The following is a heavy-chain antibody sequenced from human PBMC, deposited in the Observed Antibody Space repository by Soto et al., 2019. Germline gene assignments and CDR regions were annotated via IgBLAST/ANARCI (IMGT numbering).Heavy chain of an antibody. J-gene: IGHJ6*02. D-gene: IGHD5-12*01. CDR3: ARGELATIIRRGMDV. V-gene: IGHV3-11*06. CDR2: ISSSSSYT. Sequence: GGSLRLSCSASGFTFSDYYMSWIRQAPGKGLEWVSYISSSSSYTNYADSVKGRFTISRDNAKNSLYLQMNSLRAEDTAVYYCARGELATIIRRGMDVWGQGTTVTVSS. CDR1: GFTFSDYY.